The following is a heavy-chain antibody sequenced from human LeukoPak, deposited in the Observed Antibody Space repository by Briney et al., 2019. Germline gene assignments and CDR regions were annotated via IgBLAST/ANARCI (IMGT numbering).Heavy chain of an antibody. D-gene: IGHD3-9*01. CDR1: GFTFSSYW. Sequence: GGSLRLSCAASGFTFSSYWMSWVRQAAGKGLEWVANIKQDGREKYSVDSVKGRFTISRDNAKNSLYLQMNSLRAEDTAVYYCARVEDYDILTGFDYWGQGTLVTVSS. CDR2: IKQDGREK. CDR3: ARVEDYDILTGFDY. J-gene: IGHJ4*02. V-gene: IGHV3-7*01.